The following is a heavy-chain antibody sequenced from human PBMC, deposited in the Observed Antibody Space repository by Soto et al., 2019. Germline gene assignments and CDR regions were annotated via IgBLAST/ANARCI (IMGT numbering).Heavy chain of an antibody. CDR3: TTDPGDYEDF. D-gene: IGHD4-17*01. Sequence: EVQLVESGGDLVKPGGCLRLSCAASGITFTNAWMSWVRQVPGKGLEWVGRIKNRADGGTTDYAAPVRGRFIISRDDSRNTLFLQMNSLEPEDTAVYYCTTDPGDYEDFWGQGTLVTVSS. V-gene: IGHV3-15*01. CDR1: GITFTNAW. CDR2: IKNRADGGTT. J-gene: IGHJ4*02.